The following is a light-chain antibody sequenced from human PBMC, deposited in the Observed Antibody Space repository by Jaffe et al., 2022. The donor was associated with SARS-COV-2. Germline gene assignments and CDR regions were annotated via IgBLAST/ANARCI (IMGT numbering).Light chain of an antibody. Sequence: DIQMTQSPSSLSASVGDRVTITCRASQSISNYLNWYQQKPGKAPKVLIYAASTLHSGVPSRFSGSGSGTDFTLTISSLQPEDFATYHCQQSYSTPNTFGQGTKLEIK. CDR3: QQSYSTPNT. V-gene: IGKV1-39*01. CDR1: QSISNY. CDR2: AAS. J-gene: IGKJ2*01.